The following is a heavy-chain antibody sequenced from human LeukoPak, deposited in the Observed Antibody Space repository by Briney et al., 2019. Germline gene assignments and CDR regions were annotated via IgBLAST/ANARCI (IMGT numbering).Heavy chain of an antibody. V-gene: IGHV4-31*03. CDR3: ARDRIDFWSGSLYYYYYGMDV. Sequence: PSETLSLTCTVSGGSISSGGYYWSWIRQHPGKGLEWIGYIYYSGSTYYNPSLKSRVTISVDTSKNQFSLKLSSVTAADTAVYYCARDRIDFWSGSLYYYYYGMDVWGQGTTVTVSS. CDR2: IYYSGST. D-gene: IGHD3-3*01. CDR1: GGSISSGGYY. J-gene: IGHJ6*02.